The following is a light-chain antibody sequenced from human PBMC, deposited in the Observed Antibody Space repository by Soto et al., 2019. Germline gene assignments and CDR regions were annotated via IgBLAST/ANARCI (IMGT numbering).Light chain of an antibody. CDR2: GAS. CDR3: QQFSSYPLT. CDR1: QSVNSNY. J-gene: IGKJ4*01. Sequence: SPGTLSLSPGERATLSCRATQSVNSNYLAWYQQRPGQAPRLLIYGASGRATGIPDRFSGGGSGTDFTLTISRLEPEDFAVYYCQQFSSYPLTFGGGTKVDIK. V-gene: IGKV3-20*01.